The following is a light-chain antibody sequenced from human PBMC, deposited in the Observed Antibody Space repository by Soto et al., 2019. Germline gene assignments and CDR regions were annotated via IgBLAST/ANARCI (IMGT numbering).Light chain of an antibody. Sequence: QSALTQPPSASGSPGQSVTISCTGTSSDVGGYNYISWYQQHPGKAPKLMIYEVSKRPSGVPDRFSGSKSGNTASLTVSGLQAEDEADYFCSYSAGSSHYVFGTGTKLTVL. J-gene: IGLJ1*01. CDR1: SSDVGGYNY. CDR3: SYSAGSSHYV. CDR2: EVS. V-gene: IGLV2-8*01.